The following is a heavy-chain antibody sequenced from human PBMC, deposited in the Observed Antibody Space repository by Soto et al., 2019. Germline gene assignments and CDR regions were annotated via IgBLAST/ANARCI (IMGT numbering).Heavy chain of an antibody. CDR3: AREELGYCSSTSCPYLEY. Sequence: ASVKVSCKASGYTFTSYYMHCVRQAPGQGLEWMGIINPSGGSTSYAQKFQGRVTMTRDTSTSTVYMELSSLRSEDTAVYYCAREELGYCSSTSCPYLEYWGQGTLVTVSS. D-gene: IGHD2-2*01. J-gene: IGHJ4*02. V-gene: IGHV1-46*03. CDR2: INPSGGST. CDR1: GYTFTSYY.